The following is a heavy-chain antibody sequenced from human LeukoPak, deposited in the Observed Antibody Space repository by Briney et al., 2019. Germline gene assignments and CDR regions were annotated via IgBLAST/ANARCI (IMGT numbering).Heavy chain of an antibody. V-gene: IGHV3-23*01. D-gene: IGHD2-15*01. CDR3: ANLRVVAANRYFDL. Sequence: GGSLRLSCVGSGFTFGNYAMNWVRQAPGKGLEWVAAISGRGGDTFYADSVKGRFTFSRDNSKNTMFLQMNSLRAEDTAVYYCANLRVVAANRYFDLWGRGTLVTVSS. CDR2: ISGRGGDT. CDR1: GFTFGNYA. J-gene: IGHJ2*01.